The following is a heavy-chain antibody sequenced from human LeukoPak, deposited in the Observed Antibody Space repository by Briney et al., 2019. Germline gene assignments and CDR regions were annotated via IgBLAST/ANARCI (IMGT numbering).Heavy chain of an antibody. CDR3: ARGVVPAAIKLQAFDI. J-gene: IGHJ3*02. CDR1: GGTFSSYA. Sequence: GASVKVSCNASGGTFSSYAISWVRQAPGQGLEWMGGIIPIFGTANYAQKFQGRVTITADESTSTAYMELSSLRSEDTAVYYCARGVVPAAIKLQAFDIWGQGTMVTVSS. CDR2: IIPIFGTA. D-gene: IGHD2-2*01. V-gene: IGHV1-69*13.